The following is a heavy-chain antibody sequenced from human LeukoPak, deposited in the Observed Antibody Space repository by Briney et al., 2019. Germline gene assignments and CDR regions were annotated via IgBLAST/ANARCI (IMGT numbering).Heavy chain of an antibody. CDR2: IKSKTNGETR. CDR3: ARGGIHMDV. J-gene: IGHJ6*03. CDR1: GFTLSNAW. V-gene: IGHV3-15*01. Sequence: GGSLRLSCAASGFTLSNAWMNWVRQAPGKGLEWVGLIKSKTNGETRDYAAPVKGRFTISRDDSDNTLYLQMNSLRAEDTAVYYCARGGIHMDVWGKGTTVTISS. D-gene: IGHD2/OR15-2a*01.